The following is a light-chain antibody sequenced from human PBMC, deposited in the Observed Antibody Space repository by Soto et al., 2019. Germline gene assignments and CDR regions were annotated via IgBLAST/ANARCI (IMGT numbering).Light chain of an antibody. CDR2: DAS. J-gene: IGKJ1*01. CDR3: KQYNSYSK. Sequence: DIQMTQSPSTLSASVGDIVTITCRASQSIGGWLAWYQQKPGKAPKLLIYDASSLESGVPSRFSGSGSGTEFTLTISSLQPEDFASYYCKQYNSYSKFGQGTKVDIK. V-gene: IGKV1-5*01. CDR1: QSIGGW.